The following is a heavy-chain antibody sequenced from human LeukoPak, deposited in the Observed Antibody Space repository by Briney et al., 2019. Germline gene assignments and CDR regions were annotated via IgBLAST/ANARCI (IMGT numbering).Heavy chain of an antibody. CDR1: GYTFTRYF. CDR2: INPSGGTT. Sequence: ASVKVSCKASGYTFTRYFIHWVRQAPGQGLEWMGIINPSGGTTTCAQKFQGRVTMTSDMSTSTVYMELSGLRSEDTAVYYCARDPGPLYYYDISGSDVFDIWGQGTMVTVSS. V-gene: IGHV1-46*01. CDR3: ARDPGPLYYYDISGSDVFDI. D-gene: IGHD3-22*01. J-gene: IGHJ3*02.